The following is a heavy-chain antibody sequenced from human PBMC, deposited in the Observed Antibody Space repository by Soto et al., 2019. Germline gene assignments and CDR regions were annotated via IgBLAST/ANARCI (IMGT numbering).Heavy chain of an antibody. V-gene: IGHV4-30-4*01. CDR3: ARGDFGVVYDY. J-gene: IGHJ4*02. CDR1: AGSISSGDYY. CDR2: IYYSGST. D-gene: IGHD3-3*01. Sequence: SETLSLACNVSAGSISSGDYYWSWIRQPPGKGLEWIGYIYYSGSTYYNPSLKSRVTISVDTSKNQFSLKLSSVTAADTAVYYCARGDFGVVYDYWGQGTLVTVSS.